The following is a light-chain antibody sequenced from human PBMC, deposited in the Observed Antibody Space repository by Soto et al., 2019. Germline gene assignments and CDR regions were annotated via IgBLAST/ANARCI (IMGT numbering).Light chain of an antibody. Sequence: QSVLTQPASVSGSPGQSITISCTGTSSDVGSYNLVSWYQQHPGKAPKLMIYEDNKRPSGVSNRFSGSKSGNTASLTISGLQAEDESDYYCCSSAGSSDVLFGGGTKLTVL. CDR1: SSDVGSYNL. CDR3: CSSAGSSDVL. CDR2: EDN. V-gene: IGLV2-23*01. J-gene: IGLJ2*01.